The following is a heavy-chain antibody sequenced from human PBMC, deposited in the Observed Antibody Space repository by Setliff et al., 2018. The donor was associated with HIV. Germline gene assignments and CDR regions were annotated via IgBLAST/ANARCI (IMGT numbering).Heavy chain of an antibody. V-gene: IGHV4-61*02. CDR3: ARAGGSSWWGYFDY. D-gene: IGHD6-13*01. CDR2: IYTSGSA. J-gene: IGHJ4*02. CDR1: GGSIRSGSYY. Sequence: PSETLSLTCTVSGGSIRSGSYYWSWIRQPAGKGLEWIGRIYTSGSANYNPSLKSRVTMSVDTSKNQFSLKLSSVTAADTAVYYCARAGGSSWWGYFDYWGQGTLVTVSS.